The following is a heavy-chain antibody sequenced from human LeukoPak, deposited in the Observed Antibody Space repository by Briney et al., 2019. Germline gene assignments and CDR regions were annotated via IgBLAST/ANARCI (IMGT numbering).Heavy chain of an antibody. V-gene: IGHV1-2*02. CDR1: GYTFTGYY. Sequence: GASVKVSCKASGYTFTGYYMHWVRQAPGQGLEWMGWINPNSGGTNYAQKFQGRVTMTRDTSISTAYMELSRLRSDDTAVYYCVRDYYDSSGYYWGYYYYMDVWGKGTTVTISS. J-gene: IGHJ6*03. CDR3: VRDYYDSSGYYWGYYYYMDV. CDR2: INPNSGGT. D-gene: IGHD3-22*01.